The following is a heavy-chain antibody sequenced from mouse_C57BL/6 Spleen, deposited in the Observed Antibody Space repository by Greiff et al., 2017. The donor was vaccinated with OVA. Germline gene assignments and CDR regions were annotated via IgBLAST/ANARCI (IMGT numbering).Heavy chain of an antibody. CDR1: GFNIKNTY. CDR3: AREGGAYDGSPLYYAMDY. CDR2: IDPANGNT. D-gene: IGHD2-3*01. J-gene: IGHJ4*01. Sequence: EVKLQESVAELVRPGASVKLSCTASGFNIKNTYMHWVKQRPEQGLEWIGRIDPANGNTKYAPKFQGKATITADTSSNTAYLQLSSLTSEDTAIYYCAREGGAYDGSPLYYAMDYWGQGTSVTVSS. V-gene: IGHV14-3*01.